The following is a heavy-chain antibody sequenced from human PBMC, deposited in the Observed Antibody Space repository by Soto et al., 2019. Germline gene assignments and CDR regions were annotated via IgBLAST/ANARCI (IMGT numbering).Heavy chain of an antibody. Sequence: SETLSLTCTVSGGSVSSGSYYWSWIRQPPGKGLEWIGYIYYSGSTNYNPSLKSRVTISVDTSKNQFSLKLSSVTAADTAVYYCARDRMDYYYYGMDVWGQGTTVTVSS. D-gene: IGHD2-15*01. J-gene: IGHJ6*02. CDR3: ARDRMDYYYYGMDV. CDR2: IYYSGST. CDR1: GGSVSSGSYY. V-gene: IGHV4-61*01.